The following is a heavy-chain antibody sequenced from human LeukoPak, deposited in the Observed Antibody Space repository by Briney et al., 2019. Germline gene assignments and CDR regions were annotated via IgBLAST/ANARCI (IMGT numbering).Heavy chain of an antibody. CDR2: IYTSGST. Sequence: SETLSLTCTVPGGSISSGNYYWNWIRQPAGKGLEWIGLIYTSGSTYYSPSLKSRLTISLDTSKNQFSLKLGSVTAADTAVYYCAREFDLWGRGTLVTVSS. J-gene: IGHJ2*01. V-gene: IGHV4-61*02. CDR1: GGSISSGNYY. CDR3: AREFDL.